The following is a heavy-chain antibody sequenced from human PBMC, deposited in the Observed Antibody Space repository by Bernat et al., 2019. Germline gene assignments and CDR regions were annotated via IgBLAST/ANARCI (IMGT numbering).Heavy chain of an antibody. D-gene: IGHD2-2*01. CDR3: ARDSGPYCSSTSCSNP. CDR1: GGSVSSGSYY. CDR2: IYYSGST. V-gene: IGHV4-61*01. Sequence: QVQLQESGPGLVKPSETLSLTCTVSGGSVSSGSYYWSWIRQPPGKGLEWIGYIYYSGSTNYNPSLKSRVTISVDTSKNQFSLKLSSVTAADTAVYYCARDSGPYCSSTSCSNPWGQGTLVTVSS. J-gene: IGHJ4*02.